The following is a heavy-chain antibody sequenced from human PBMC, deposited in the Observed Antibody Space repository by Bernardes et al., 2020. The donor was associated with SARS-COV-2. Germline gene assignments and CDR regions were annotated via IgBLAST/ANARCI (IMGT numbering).Heavy chain of an antibody. J-gene: IGHJ5*02. V-gene: IGHV2-5*02. CDR2: IYWDDDK. CDR3: AHRESSGWYGDWFDP. CDR1: GFSLSTSGVE. D-gene: IGHD6-19*01. Sequence: SGVTPTQPTQTLTLTYTLSGFSLSTSGVEVGWIRQPPGKALEWLALIYWDDDKRYSPSLKSRLTITKDTSKNQVVLTMTNMDPVDTAKYYCAHRESSGWYGDWFDPWGHRTLVTVSS.